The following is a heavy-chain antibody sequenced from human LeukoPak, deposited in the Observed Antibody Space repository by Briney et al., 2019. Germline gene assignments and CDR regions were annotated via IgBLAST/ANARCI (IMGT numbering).Heavy chain of an antibody. V-gene: IGHV4-61*02. J-gene: IGHJ4*02. CDR1: GGSISSGSYY. D-gene: IGHD2-21*02. CDR2: IYTSGST. CDR3: ARESYCGGDCYSED. Sequence: SETLSLTCTVSGGSISSGSYYWSWIRQPAGKGPEWIGRIYTSGSTNYNPSLKSRVTISVDTSKNQFSLKLSSVTAADTAVYYCARESYCGGDCYSEDWGQGTLVTVSS.